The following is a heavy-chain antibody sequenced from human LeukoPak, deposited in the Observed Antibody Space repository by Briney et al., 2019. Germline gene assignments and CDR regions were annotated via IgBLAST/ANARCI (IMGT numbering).Heavy chain of an antibody. Sequence: GGSLRLSCAASGFTFRNCWMHWIRQAPGKGLVWVSRIHTDGSSTNYADSVKGRFTISRDNAKNTPYLQMNSLSAEDTGVYYCARGGSGYSYGEFGYWGQGTLVTVSS. CDR2: IHTDGSST. CDR3: ARGGSGYSYGEFGY. J-gene: IGHJ4*02. D-gene: IGHD5-18*01. CDR1: GFTFRNCW. V-gene: IGHV3-74*01.